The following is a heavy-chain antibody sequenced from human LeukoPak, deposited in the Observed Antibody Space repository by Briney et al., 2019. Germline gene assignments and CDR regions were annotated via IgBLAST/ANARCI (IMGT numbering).Heavy chain of an antibody. CDR1: GFTFSSYR. Sequence: QTGGSLRLSCVASGFTFSSYRMTWVRQAPGKGLEWVSEIGGSHSPIRYADSVKGRFTISRDNAKNLLYLQMNSLRDDDTAVCFCARDLRYCNGGTCYGGAFDFWGQGTLVTVSS. V-gene: IGHV3-48*02. J-gene: IGHJ3*01. CDR2: IGGSHSPI. D-gene: IGHD2-15*01. CDR3: ARDLRYCNGGTCYGGAFDF.